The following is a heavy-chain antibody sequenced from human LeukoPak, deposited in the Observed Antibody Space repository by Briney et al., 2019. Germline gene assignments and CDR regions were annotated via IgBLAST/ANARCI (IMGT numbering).Heavy chain of an antibody. CDR3: ARGRYSGSYWDFDY. Sequence: SETLSLTCAVYGGSFSGYYWSWIRQPPGKGLEWIGEINHSGSTNYNPSLKSRVTISVDTSKNQFSLKLSSVTAADTAVYYCARGRYSGSYWDFDYWGQGTLVTVSS. D-gene: IGHD1-26*01. CDR2: INHSGST. V-gene: IGHV4-34*01. CDR1: GGSFSGYY. J-gene: IGHJ4*02.